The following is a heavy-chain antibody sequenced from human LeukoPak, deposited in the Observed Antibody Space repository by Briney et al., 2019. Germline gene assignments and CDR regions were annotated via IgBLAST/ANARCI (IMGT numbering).Heavy chain of an antibody. D-gene: IGHD5-12*01. J-gene: IGHJ5*02. CDR2: IYYSGST. V-gene: IGHV4-61*05. CDR1: GGSISSSSYY. Sequence: PSETLSLTYTVSGGSISSSSYYWGWIRQPPGKGLEWIGYIYYSGSTNYNPSLKSRVTISVDTSKNQFSLKLSSVTAADTAVYYCARTGGGYGNWFDPWGQGTLVTVSS. CDR3: ARTGGGYGNWFDP.